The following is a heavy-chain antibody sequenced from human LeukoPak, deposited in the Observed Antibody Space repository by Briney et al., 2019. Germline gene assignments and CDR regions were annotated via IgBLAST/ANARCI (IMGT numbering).Heavy chain of an antibody. CDR3: ARWVIAVAGDYFDY. Sequence: PSETLSLTCTVSGGSISSFYWCWIRQPAGEGLEWIGRIYSSGSTNYNPSLKSRVTMSVDTSKNQFSLKLSSVTAADTAVYYCARWVIAVAGDYFDYWGQGTLVTVSS. CDR2: IYSSGST. J-gene: IGHJ4*02. V-gene: IGHV4-4*07. D-gene: IGHD6-19*01. CDR1: GGSISSFY.